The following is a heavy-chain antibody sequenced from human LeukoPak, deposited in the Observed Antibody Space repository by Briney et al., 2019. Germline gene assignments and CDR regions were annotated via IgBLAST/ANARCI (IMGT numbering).Heavy chain of an antibody. V-gene: IGHV3-23*01. D-gene: IGHD2-2*01. CDR2: ICGRGCNK. CDR3: AKTGDIVVVPAAPFDY. J-gene: IGHJ4*02. CDR1: GFTFSSYA. Sequence: GGSLRLSCAASGFTFSSYAMSWVRQAPGRGLEWDSAICGRGCNKYYADSVKGRFNISRNNSKNTLYLQMNRLRAEDTAVYYCAKTGDIVVVPAAPFDYWGQGTLVTVSS.